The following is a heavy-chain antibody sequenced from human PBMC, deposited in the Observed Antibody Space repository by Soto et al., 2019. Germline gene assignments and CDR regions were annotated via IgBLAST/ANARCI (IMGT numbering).Heavy chain of an antibody. J-gene: IGHJ6*01. CDR3: AREYTAWPLAYGLDV. V-gene: IGHV3-23*01. CDR1: GFTFSSYA. D-gene: IGHD2-2*02. Sequence: WGSLRVSWGFSGFTFSSYAMSWVRQAPGKGLEWVSAISGSGNKTFYGDSVKGRFTISRDNSKNSVSLQMNSLRAEDTAVYYCAREYTAWPLAYGLDVWGQGTPVTVSS. CDR2: ISGSGNKT.